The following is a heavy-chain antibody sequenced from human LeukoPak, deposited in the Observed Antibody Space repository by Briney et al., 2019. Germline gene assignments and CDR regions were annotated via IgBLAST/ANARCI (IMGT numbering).Heavy chain of an antibody. CDR1: GFTFSSYS. Sequence: GGSLRRSCASSGFTFSSYSMNWVRQAPGKGLEWVSSISSGSSYISYADSVKGRFTLSRDNANDSLYLQMDSLRAEDTAVFYCARARGSGWDAFDIWGQGTMVTVSS. CDR3: ARARGSGWDAFDI. CDR2: ISSGSSYI. D-gene: IGHD6-19*01. V-gene: IGHV3-21*01. J-gene: IGHJ3*02.